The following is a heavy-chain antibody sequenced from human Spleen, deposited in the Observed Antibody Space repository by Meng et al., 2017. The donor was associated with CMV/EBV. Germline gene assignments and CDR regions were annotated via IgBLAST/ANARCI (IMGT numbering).Heavy chain of an antibody. CDR2: IHYSGNT. V-gene: IGHV4-39*02. CDR3: ARDHIAARPFDY. CDR1: GGSISTSSYS. Sequence: VSGGSISTSSYSWGWLRQPPGKGLEWIGSIHYSGNTYYNPSLKSRVTISADTSKNHFSLRLSSVTAADTAVYYCARDHIAARPFDYWGQGTLVTVSS. D-gene: IGHD6-6*01. J-gene: IGHJ4*02.